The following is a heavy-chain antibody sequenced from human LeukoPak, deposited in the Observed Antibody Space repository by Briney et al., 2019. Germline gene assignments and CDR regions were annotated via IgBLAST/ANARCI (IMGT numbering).Heavy chain of an antibody. CDR1: GGSMTNYF. CDR2: ISGNGNT. D-gene: IGHD2-2*01. V-gene: IGHV4-59*10. Sequence: SETLSLTCVVSGGSMTNYFWHWIRQPAGKGLEWIGHISGNGNTDFNPSLNSRVTISLDKSQNQFSLKLNSVTAADTAIYYCARGGSSSWYPLMKWGQGTLVTVSS. CDR3: ARGGSSSWYPLMK. J-gene: IGHJ4*02.